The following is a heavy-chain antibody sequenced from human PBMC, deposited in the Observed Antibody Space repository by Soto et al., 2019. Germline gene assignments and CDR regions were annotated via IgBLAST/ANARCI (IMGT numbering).Heavy chain of an antibody. CDR2: INPNHGGT. V-gene: IGHV1-2*04. CDR3: ARDLPQMSTTQYQFDY. Sequence: ASMKVSCQASGYTLSDYYIHWVRQAPGQGLEWIGWINPNHGGTNYAQRFQGWVTMTRDTSITTAYMEPTSLKSDDTAMYYCARDLPQMSTTQYQFDYWGQGTLVTVSS. J-gene: IGHJ4*02. D-gene: IGHD1-1*01. CDR1: GYTLSDYY.